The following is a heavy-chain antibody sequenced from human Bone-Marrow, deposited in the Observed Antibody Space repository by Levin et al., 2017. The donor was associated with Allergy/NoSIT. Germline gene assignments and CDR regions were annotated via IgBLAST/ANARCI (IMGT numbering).Heavy chain of an antibody. CDR2: FDPEDGEK. J-gene: IGHJ4*02. CDR3: ATDAPEEGYYFDY. V-gene: IGHV1-24*01. CDR1: GYTLTELS. Sequence: VASVKVSCKVSGYTLTELSMHWVRQAPGKGLEWMGGFDPEDGEKIYAQKFQGRVTMTEDTSTDTAYMELSSLRSEDTAVYFCATDAPEEGYYFDYWGQGTLVTVSS.